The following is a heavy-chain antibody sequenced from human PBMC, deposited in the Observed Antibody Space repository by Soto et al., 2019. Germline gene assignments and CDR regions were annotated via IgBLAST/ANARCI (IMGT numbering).Heavy chain of an antibody. CDR2: INQSGST. CDR1: SGSFSTYY. D-gene: IGHD3-10*01. CDR3: ARGYYYDSVSSFPY. Sequence: QVQLQQWGAGLLKPSETLSLTCAVYSGSFSTYYWNWIRQPPGKGLEWTGEINQSGSTNYNPSLKSRVTMSVDTSMNQFSLKLNSVAAADSAVYYCARGYYYDSVSSFPYWGQGTLVTVSS. V-gene: IGHV4-34*01. J-gene: IGHJ4*02.